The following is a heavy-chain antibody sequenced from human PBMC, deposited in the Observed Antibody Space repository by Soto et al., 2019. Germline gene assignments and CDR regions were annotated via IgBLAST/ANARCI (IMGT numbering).Heavy chain of an antibody. J-gene: IGHJ3*02. CDR2: ISYDGSNK. CDR3: AREHITMIVVVTPAFDI. D-gene: IGHD3-22*01. V-gene: IGHV3-30-3*01. Sequence: GGSLRLSCAASGFTFGSYAMHWVRQAPGKGLEWVAVISYDGSNKYYADSVKGRFTISRDNSKNTLYLQMNSLRAEDTAVYYCAREHITMIVVVTPAFDIWGQGTMVTVSS. CDR1: GFTFGSYA.